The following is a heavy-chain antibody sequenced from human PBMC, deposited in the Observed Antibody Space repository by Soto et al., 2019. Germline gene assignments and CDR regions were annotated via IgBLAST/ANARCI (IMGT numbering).Heavy chain of an antibody. CDR2: IYYSGGT. CDR3: ATRPTLIPAATY. CDR1: GYSISSSNW. J-gene: IGHJ4*02. Sequence: SETLSLTCAVSGYSISSSNWWGWIRQPPGKGLEWIGYIYYSGGTNYNTSLKSRIIISVDKSKNQFSLKLTSVTAADTAVYYCATRPTLIPAATYWGQGTLVTVSS. D-gene: IGHD2-2*01. V-gene: IGHV4-28*01.